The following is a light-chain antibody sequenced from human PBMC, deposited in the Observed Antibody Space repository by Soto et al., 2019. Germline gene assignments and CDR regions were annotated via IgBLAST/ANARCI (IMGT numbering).Light chain of an antibody. V-gene: IGKV1-5*01. CDR3: QQYISYAYT. Sequence: DIQMTQFPSTLSASVGDRVTITCRASQTTNTWLAWYQQKPGTAPKLMSYDSSSLEGGVPSRFSASGSGTEFTLTISSLEPDDLSTYYGQQYISYAYTFVQGTKVEIK. J-gene: IGKJ2*01. CDR2: DSS. CDR1: QTTNTW.